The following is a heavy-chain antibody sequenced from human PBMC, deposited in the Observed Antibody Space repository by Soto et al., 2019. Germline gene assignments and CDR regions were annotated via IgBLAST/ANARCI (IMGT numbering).Heavy chain of an antibody. CDR2: IIPIFGTA. D-gene: IGHD3-9*01. J-gene: IGHJ4*02. Sequence: SVKVSCKASGGTFSSYAISWVRQAPVQGLEWMGGIIPIFGTANYAQKFQGRVTITADESTSTAYMELSSLRSEDTAVYYCERLYDILTGYPDFDYWGQGTLVTVYS. V-gene: IGHV1-69*13. CDR3: ERLYDILTGYPDFDY. CDR1: GGTFSSYA.